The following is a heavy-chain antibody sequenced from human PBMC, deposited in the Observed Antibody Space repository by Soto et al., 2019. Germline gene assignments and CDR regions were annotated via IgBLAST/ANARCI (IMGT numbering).Heavy chain of an antibody. CDR3: ASTPYYSAYYGMDV. J-gene: IGHJ6*02. Sequence: QVQLVQSGAEVKKPGASVKVSCKASGYTFTSYDITWVRQAPGPGLEWMGWMNPNSGNTGYAQKFQGRVNMTRNTSISTAYMELSSLRSEDTAVYYCASTPYYSAYYGMDVWGQGTKVTVSS. CDR2: MNPNSGNT. D-gene: IGHD3-16*01. V-gene: IGHV1-8*01. CDR1: GYTFTSYD.